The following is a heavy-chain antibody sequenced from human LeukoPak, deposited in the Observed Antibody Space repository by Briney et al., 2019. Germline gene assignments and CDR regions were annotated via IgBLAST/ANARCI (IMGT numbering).Heavy chain of an antibody. Sequence: SETLSLTCTVSGGSMSSHYWSWDRQPPGRALEWIGYISHGGQTLSNPSLSSRVTISVDTSNNQFSLKLTSVTAADTAVYFCARDTYYTSGTYYIDYFDSWGQGALVTVSS. CDR2: ISHGGQT. V-gene: IGHV4-59*11. CDR3: ARDTYYTSGTYYIDYFDS. J-gene: IGHJ4*02. D-gene: IGHD3-10*01. CDR1: GGSMSSHY.